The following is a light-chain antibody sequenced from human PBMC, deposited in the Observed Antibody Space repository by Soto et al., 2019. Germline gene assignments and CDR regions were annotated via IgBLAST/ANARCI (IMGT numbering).Light chain of an antibody. CDR2: DAS. CDR1: QSVTSSY. Sequence: EIVLTQSPATLSLSPGDRATLSCGASQSVTSSYLAWYQQKPGLAPRLLIYDASSRATGIPDRFSGSGSGTDFSLTISRLEPEDFAVYYCQQYDSSPPVTFGQGTRLEIK. V-gene: IGKV3D-20*01. J-gene: IGKJ5*01. CDR3: QQYDSSPPVT.